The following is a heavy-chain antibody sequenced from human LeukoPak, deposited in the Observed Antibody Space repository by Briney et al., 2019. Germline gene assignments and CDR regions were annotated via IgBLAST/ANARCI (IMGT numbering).Heavy chain of an antibody. CDR1: GYTFTSYG. D-gene: IGHD3-10*01. CDR3: ARDTYGSGRSFDY. Sequence: ASVKVSCKHSGYTFTSYGISWVRHAPGQGREWMGWISAYNGNTNYAQTLQGRVTMTTDTSTSTAYIKLRSLRSDDTAVYYCARDTYGSGRSFDYWGQGTLVTVSS. V-gene: IGHV1-18*04. J-gene: IGHJ4*02. CDR2: ISAYNGNT.